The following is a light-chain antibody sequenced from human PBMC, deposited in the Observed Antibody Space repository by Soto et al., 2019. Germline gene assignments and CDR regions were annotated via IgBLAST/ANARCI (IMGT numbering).Light chain of an antibody. Sequence: EIVLTQSPGTLSLSPGERATLSCRASQSVSSSYLAWYQQKPGQAPRLLIYGASSRATSIPDRFSGSGSGTDFTLTISRLEPEDFAVYYWQQYGSSPYTFGQGTKLEIK. CDR1: QSVSSSY. CDR2: GAS. CDR3: QQYGSSPYT. J-gene: IGKJ2*01. V-gene: IGKV3-20*01.